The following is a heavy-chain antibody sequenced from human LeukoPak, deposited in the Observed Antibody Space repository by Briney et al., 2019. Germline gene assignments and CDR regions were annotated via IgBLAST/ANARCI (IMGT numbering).Heavy chain of an antibody. CDR2: INPNSGGT. Sequence: VASVKVSCKASGYTFTGYYMHWVRQAPGQGLEWMGWINPNSGGTNYAQKSQGRVTMTRDTSISTAYMELSRLRSDDTAVYYCARATVAYDILTGYHPSGFDPWGQGTLVTVSS. J-gene: IGHJ5*02. V-gene: IGHV1-2*02. CDR3: ARATVAYDILTGYHPSGFDP. D-gene: IGHD3-9*01. CDR1: GYTFTGYY.